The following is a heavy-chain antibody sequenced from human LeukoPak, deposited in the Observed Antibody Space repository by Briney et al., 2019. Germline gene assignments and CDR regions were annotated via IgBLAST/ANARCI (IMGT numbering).Heavy chain of an antibody. CDR1: GFTFSRYW. CDR2: IKEDGSEK. Sequence: GSLRLSCAASGFTFSRYWMSWVRQAPGKGPEWVANIKEDGSEKYYVDSVKGRFTISRDNAKNSLYLQMNSLRAEDTAVYYCARLTTTPPPAFDYWGQGTLVTVSS. J-gene: IGHJ4*02. V-gene: IGHV3-7*01. CDR3: ARLTTTPPPAFDY. D-gene: IGHD4/OR15-4a*01.